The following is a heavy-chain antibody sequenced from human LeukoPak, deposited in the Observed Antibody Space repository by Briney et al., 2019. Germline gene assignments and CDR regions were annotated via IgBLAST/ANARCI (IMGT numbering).Heavy chain of an antibody. CDR1: GGSFSGYY. CDR2: INHSGST. CDR3: ARGRDMVRGNLYYYYMDV. D-gene: IGHD3-10*01. Sequence: SETLSLTCAVYGGSFSGYYWSWIRQPPGKGLEWIWEINHSGSTNYNPSLKSRVTISVDTSKNQFSLKLSSVTAADTAVYYCARGRDMVRGNLYYYYMDVWGKGTTVTVSS. V-gene: IGHV4-34*01. J-gene: IGHJ6*03.